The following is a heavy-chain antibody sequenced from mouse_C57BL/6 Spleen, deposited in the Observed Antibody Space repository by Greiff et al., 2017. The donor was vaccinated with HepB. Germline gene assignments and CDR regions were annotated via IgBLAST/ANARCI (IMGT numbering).Heavy chain of an antibody. CDR1: GYAFSSSW. J-gene: IGHJ3*01. Sequence: VKLQESGPELVKPGASVKISCKASGYAFSSSWMNWVKQRPGKGLEWIGRIYPGDGDTNYNGKFKGKATLTADKSSSTAYMQLSSLTSEDSAVYFCARGEEFAYWGQGTLVTVSA. CDR3: ARGEEFAY. V-gene: IGHV1-82*01. CDR2: IYPGDGDT.